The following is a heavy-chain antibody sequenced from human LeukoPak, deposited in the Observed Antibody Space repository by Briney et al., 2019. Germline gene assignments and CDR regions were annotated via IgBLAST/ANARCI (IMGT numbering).Heavy chain of an antibody. CDR3: AKLDSSGYFLAPMGGFDY. CDR2: ISSSSSYI. J-gene: IGHJ4*02. D-gene: IGHD3-22*01. CDR1: GFTFSSYS. V-gene: IGHV3-21*04. Sequence: PGGSLRLSCAASGFTFSSYSMNWVRQAPGKGLEWVSSISSSSSYIYYADSVKGRFTISRDNSKNTLYLQMNSLRAEDTAVYYCAKLDSSGYFLAPMGGFDYWGQGTLVTVSS.